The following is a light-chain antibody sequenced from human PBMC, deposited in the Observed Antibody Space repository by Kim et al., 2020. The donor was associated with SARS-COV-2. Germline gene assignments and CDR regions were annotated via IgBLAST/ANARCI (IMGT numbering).Light chain of an antibody. CDR1: SRDVGRYSL. CDR2: EVN. V-gene: IGLV2-23*02. Sequence: PGQSITIFCNGTSRDVGRYSLVSWYQQHSGKVPKLIIFEVNKWPSGVSTRFSGSKSDNTASLTISGLLPEEEADYYCSSYGGTYYVFGSGTKVTVL. CDR3: SSYGGTYYV. J-gene: IGLJ1*01.